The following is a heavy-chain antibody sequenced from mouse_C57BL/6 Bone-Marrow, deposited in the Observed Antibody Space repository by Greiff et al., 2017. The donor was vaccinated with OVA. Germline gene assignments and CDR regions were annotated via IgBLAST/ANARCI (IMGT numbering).Heavy chain of an antibody. J-gene: IGHJ2*01. D-gene: IGHD1-1*01. Sequence: VHLVESGAELARPGASVKLSCKASGYTFTSYGISWVKQRTGQGLEWIGEIYPRSGNTYYNEKFKGKATLTADKSSSTAYMELRSLTSEDSAVYFCAREITTVVALDYWGQGTTLTVSS. CDR3: AREITTVVALDY. CDR2: IYPRSGNT. CDR1: GYTFTSYG. V-gene: IGHV1-81*01.